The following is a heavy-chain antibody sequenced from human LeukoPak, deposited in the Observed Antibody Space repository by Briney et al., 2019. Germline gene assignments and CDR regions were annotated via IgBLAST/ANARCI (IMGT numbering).Heavy chain of an antibody. V-gene: IGHV1-8*01. CDR2: MNPKSGNT. J-gene: IGHJ5*02. D-gene: IGHD6-13*01. CDR1: VYTFTSYD. Sequence: GSAVNVSCKSSVYTFTSYDSNWVRQATGQGLEWMGWMNPKSGNTDYAQKLQGRVTTTPDTCTSTAYMELRSLRSDDTRVYYCARGYSSSWSNWFDPWGQGTLVTVSS. CDR3: ARGYSSSWSNWFDP.